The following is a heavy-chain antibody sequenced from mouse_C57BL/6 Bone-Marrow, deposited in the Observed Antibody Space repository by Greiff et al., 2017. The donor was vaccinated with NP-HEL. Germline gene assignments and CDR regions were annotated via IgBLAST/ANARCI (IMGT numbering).Heavy chain of an antibody. CDR2: ISGGGGNT. CDR3: ARHDYYGSSY. D-gene: IGHD1-1*01. Sequence: EVKVVESGGGLVKPGGSLKLSCAASGFTFSSYTMSWVRQTPEKRLEWVATISGGGGNTYYPDSVKGRFTISRDNAKNTLYLQMSSLRSEDTALYYCARHDYYGSSYWGQGTTRTVSS. V-gene: IGHV5-9*01. CDR1: GFTFSSYT. J-gene: IGHJ2*01.